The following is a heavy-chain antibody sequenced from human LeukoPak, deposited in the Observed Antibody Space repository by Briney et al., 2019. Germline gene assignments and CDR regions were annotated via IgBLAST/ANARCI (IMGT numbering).Heavy chain of an antibody. Sequence: SETLSLTCTVSGGSISSYYWSWIRQPPGKGLEWIGHIYYSGSTYYNPSLKSRVTISVDTSKNQFSLKLSSVTAADTAMYYCAREYSIFGVVDWGQGTLVTVSS. CDR2: IYYSGST. CDR1: GGSISSYY. CDR3: AREYSIFGVVD. D-gene: IGHD3-3*01. J-gene: IGHJ1*01. V-gene: IGHV4-59*12.